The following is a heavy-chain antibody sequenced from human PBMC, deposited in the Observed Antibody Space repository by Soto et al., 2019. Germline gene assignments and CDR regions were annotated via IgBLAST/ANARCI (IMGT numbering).Heavy chain of an antibody. CDR1: GFNVGAFA. D-gene: IGHD1-20*01. J-gene: IGHJ4*02. V-gene: IGHV3-23*01. CDR2: ISVSDAFI. Sequence: LRLSCAASGFNVGAFAVNWVRQVPGKGLEWVSGISVSDAFIYYADSVRGRFSISRDASENILYLQMNSLRVDDTALYYCTRETVAGITGLDYWGPGTLVTVSS. CDR3: TRETVAGITGLDY.